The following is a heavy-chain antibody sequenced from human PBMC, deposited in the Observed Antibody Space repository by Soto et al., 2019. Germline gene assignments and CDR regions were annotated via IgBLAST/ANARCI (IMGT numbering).Heavy chain of an antibody. CDR3: AKLGYRSGWCYFDY. Sequence: EVHLLESGGGLVQPGGSLRLSCAASGFTFSSYVLSWVRQAPGKGLEWVSGISGSGGSTYYADSVKGRLTISRDNSKNTLYLQMNSLRVEDTAVYYCAKLGYRSGWCYFDYWGQGTLVTVSS. D-gene: IGHD6-19*01. J-gene: IGHJ4*02. V-gene: IGHV3-23*01. CDR2: ISGSGGST. CDR1: GFTFSSYV.